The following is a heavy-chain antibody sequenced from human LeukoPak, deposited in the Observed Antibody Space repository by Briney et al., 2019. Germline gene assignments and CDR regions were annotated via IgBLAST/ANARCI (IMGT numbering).Heavy chain of an antibody. CDR2: ISGSGGST. CDR3: ASEIMIVAIRSTVDY. J-gene: IGHJ4*02. CDR1: GCTFSSYA. Sequence: GGSLRLSCAASGCTFSSYAMSWVRQPPGKGLEWVSAISGSGGSTYYADSVKGRFTISRDNSKNTLYLQMNSLRAEDTAVYYCASEIMIVAIRSTVDYWGQGTLVTVSS. V-gene: IGHV3-23*01. D-gene: IGHD3-22*01.